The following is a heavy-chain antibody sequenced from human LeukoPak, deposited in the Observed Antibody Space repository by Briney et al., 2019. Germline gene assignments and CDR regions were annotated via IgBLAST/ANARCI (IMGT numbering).Heavy chain of an antibody. Sequence: SETLSLTCTVSGGSISNYHWSWIRQPPGKGLEWIGYIFYRGSIDYSASLQSRVTISVDTSKNHLSLRLTSVTAADTAVYFCARGVVIGQDDAFDIWGRGTMVTVSS. CDR3: ARGVVIGQDDAFDI. V-gene: IGHV4-59*12. D-gene: IGHD3-10*01. CDR1: GGSISNYH. CDR2: IFYRGSI. J-gene: IGHJ3*02.